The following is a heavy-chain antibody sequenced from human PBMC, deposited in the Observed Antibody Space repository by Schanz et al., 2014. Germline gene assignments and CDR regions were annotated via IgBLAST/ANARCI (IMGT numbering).Heavy chain of an antibody. CDR1: GFTFRSYG. J-gene: IGHJ3*02. D-gene: IGHD4-17*01. V-gene: IGHV3-33*06. CDR2: IWYDGSNK. Sequence: QVQVVESGGGVVQPGTSLRLSCAASGFTFRSYGMYWVRQAPGKGLEWVAVIWYDGSNKNYADSVKGRFTISRDNSKNTLDLQMNSLRDEDTALYYCAKDMHKDYGGKPQAFDIWGQGTMVTVSS. CDR3: AKDMHKDYGGKPQAFDI.